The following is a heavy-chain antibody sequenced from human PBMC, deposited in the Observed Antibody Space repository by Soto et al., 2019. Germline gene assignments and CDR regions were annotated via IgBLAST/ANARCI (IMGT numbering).Heavy chain of an antibody. J-gene: IGHJ4*02. V-gene: IGHV3-23*01. CDR1: GFKFSNYA. D-gene: IGHD3-16*01. CDR3: AKDRRAGGSSAFYFDF. CDR2: ISATGGGT. Sequence: HPGGSLRLSCAASGFKFSNYAMSWVRQAPGKGLEWVSLISATGGGTYYADSVKGRFTISRDNSHNTLYLQVHSLTAEDTAVYYCAKDRRAGGSSAFYFDFWGQGAQVTVSS.